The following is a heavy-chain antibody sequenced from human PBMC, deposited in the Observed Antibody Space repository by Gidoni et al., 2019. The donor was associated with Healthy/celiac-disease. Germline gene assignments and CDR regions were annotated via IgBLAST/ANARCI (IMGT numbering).Heavy chain of an antibody. CDR2: IYYSVST. D-gene: IGHD6-19*01. CDR1: GGSLSSYY. CDR3: ARESRGWYGDYFDY. Sequence: QAQLQASGPGLVKTSETLSLTCTVSGGSLSSYYWSWIRPPPGKVLEWIWYIYYSVSTNYNPSLKIRFTISVDTSKNQFSLKLSSVTAADTAVYYCARESRGWYGDYFDYWGQGTLVTVSS. J-gene: IGHJ4*02. V-gene: IGHV4-59*01.